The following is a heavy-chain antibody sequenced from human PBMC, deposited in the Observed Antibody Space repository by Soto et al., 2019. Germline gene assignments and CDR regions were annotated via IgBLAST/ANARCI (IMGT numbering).Heavy chain of an antibody. D-gene: IGHD2-8*01. V-gene: IGHV4-59*01. J-gene: IGHJ6*02. CDR3: ARDIMGTNYYYYGMDV. CDR1: GGSISSYY. CDR2: IYYSGST. Sequence: SATLSLTCTVSGGSISSYYWSWIRQPPGKGLEWIGYIYYSGSTNYNPSLKSRVTISVDTSKNQFSLKLSSVTAADTAVYYCARDIMGTNYYYYGMDVWGQGTTVTVSS.